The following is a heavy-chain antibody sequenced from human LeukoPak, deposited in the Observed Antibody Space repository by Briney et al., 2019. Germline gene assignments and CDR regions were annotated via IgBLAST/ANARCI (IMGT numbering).Heavy chain of an antibody. J-gene: IGHJ4*02. CDR1: EYIFSTHW. V-gene: IGHV5-51*01. CDR2: IY. D-gene: IGHD4-17*01. Sequence: GESLKISCKASEYIFSTHWIGWVRQMPGKGLEWMGIIYSPSFQGQVTFSADKSISTAYLRWSSLKASDTAMYYCARSRADGDYGGSFDYWGQGTLVTVSS. CDR3: ARSRADGDYGGSFDY.